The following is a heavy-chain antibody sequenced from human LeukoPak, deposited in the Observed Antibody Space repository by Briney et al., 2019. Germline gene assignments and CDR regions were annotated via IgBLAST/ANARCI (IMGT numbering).Heavy chain of an antibody. J-gene: IGHJ6*02. CDR1: GFTFSSYG. CDR3: ARDYREHYYYCGMDV. CDR2: IWYDGSNK. Sequence: GGSLRLSCAASGFTFSSYGMHWVRQAPGKGLEWVAVIWYDGSNKYYADSVKGRFTISRDNSKNTLYLQMNSLRAEDTAVYYCARDYREHYYYCGMDVWGQGTTVTVSS. V-gene: IGHV3-33*01. D-gene: IGHD1-1*01.